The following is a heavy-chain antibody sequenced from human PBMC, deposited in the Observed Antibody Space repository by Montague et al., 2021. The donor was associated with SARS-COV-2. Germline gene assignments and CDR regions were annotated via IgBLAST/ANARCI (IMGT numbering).Heavy chain of an antibody. D-gene: IGHD3-10*01. CDR1: GGSFHIFS. Sequence: SETLSLTCAVYGGSFHIFSWGWIHQSPGKGLEGIGEVVHSGNTTYNPSLKRRVTISVDTSKNKFSLNLTSVTAADAAIYYCARGTRAVQITPGFRYWGQGTQVAVSS. CDR2: VVHSGNT. CDR3: ARGTRAVQITPGFRY. V-gene: IGHV4-34*01. J-gene: IGHJ4*02.